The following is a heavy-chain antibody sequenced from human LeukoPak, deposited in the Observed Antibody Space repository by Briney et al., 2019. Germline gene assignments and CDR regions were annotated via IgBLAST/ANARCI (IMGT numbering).Heavy chain of an antibody. J-gene: IGHJ4*02. V-gene: IGHV3-23*01. Sequence: PGGSLRLSCAASGFTFSSYAMSWVRQAPGRGLEWVSTISGSDSSTYYADSVKGRFTISRDNSKNKLYLQMKTLRAEDTALYYCATSYCGGTCYSTFAYWGQGTLVTVSS. CDR3: ATSYCGGTCYSTFAY. CDR1: GFTFSSYA. D-gene: IGHD2-21*02. CDR2: ISGSDSST.